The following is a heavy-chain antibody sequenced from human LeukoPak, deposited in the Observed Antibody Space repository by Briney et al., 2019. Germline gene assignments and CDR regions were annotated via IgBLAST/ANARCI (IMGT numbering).Heavy chain of an antibody. J-gene: IGHJ4*02. CDR2: ISYDGTNT. CDR3: ARDPRPHRSGRGPLWPLMGSVDY. V-gene: IGHV3-30-3*01. D-gene: IGHD3-10*01. Sequence: GGSLRLSCAPSGFTFGSFAMHWVRQAPGKGLEWVAVISYDGTNTYFGDSVKGRFTISRDNPKKTLYLQLNSLGPEDTAVYFCARDPRPHRSGRGPLWPLMGSVDYWGQGTLVTVSS. CDR1: GFTFGSFA.